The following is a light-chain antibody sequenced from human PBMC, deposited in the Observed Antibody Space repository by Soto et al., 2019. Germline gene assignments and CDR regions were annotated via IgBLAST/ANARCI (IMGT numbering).Light chain of an antibody. CDR3: QQRYRWPET. V-gene: IGKV3-11*01. CDR1: QSVTNF. Sequence: EIVWTQSPGTLSLSPGERATLSCRASQSVTNFLAWYQQKPGQSPSLLIYNASHRATGIPARFSGSGSGTDFTLTISSLEPEDFAVYYCQQRYRWPETFGQGTKVEIK. J-gene: IGKJ1*01. CDR2: NAS.